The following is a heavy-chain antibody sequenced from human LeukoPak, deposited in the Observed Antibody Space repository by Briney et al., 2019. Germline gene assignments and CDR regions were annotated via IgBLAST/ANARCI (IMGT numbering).Heavy chain of an antibody. CDR3: ARRSSESSAYYPFDY. CDR2: INAYNGNT. D-gene: IGHD3-22*01. J-gene: IGHJ4*02. CDR1: GYTFISYG. Sequence: GASVKVSCKASGYTFISYGISWVRQAPGQGLEWMGWINAYNGNTNYAQKFQGRVTMTTDTSTSTAYMELRSVRSDDTAAYYCARRSSESSAYYPFDYWGQGALVTVSS. V-gene: IGHV1-18*01.